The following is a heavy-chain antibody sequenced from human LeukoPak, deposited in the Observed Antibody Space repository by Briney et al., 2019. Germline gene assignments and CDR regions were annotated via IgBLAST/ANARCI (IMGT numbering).Heavy chain of an antibody. D-gene: IGHD1-7*01. Sequence: PGGSLRLSCAASGFTLSDYWMNWVRQTPGRWPVWVSHISPVGRYIAYADSVKGRFTISRDSAKNTLYLQMNSLRVGDTAVYYCVRDGGGTAPYDSWGQGTLVTVSS. V-gene: IGHV3-74*01. CDR2: ISPVGRYI. J-gene: IGHJ4*02. CDR1: GFTLSDYW. CDR3: VRDGGGTAPYDS.